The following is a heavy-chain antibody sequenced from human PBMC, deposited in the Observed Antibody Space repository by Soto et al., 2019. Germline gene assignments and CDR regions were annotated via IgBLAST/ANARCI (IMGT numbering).Heavy chain of an antibody. V-gene: IGHV4-59*01. CDR3: AVTTATEYFLY. CDR2: IYYSGNT. D-gene: IGHD1-1*01. J-gene: IGHJ1*01. Sequence: SETLSLTCTVSGGSIRNYYWSWIRQPPGKGLEWIGFIYYSGNTNYNPSLKSRVTISVDTSKNQFSLKMTSVTAADTAVYYCAVTTATEYFLYWGQGTLVTVSS. CDR1: GGSIRNYY.